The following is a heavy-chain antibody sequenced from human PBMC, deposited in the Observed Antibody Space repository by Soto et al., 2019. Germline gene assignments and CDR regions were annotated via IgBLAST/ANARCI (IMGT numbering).Heavy chain of an antibody. V-gene: IGHV3-15*07. Sequence: GGSLRLSCAASGFTFSNAWMNWVRQAPGKGLEWVGRIKSKTDGGTTDYAAPVKGRFTISRDDSKNTLYLQMNSLKTEDTAVYYCTTGRITIFGVVTQVIDYWGQGTLVTVSS. CDR3: TTGRITIFGVVTQVIDY. D-gene: IGHD3-3*01. J-gene: IGHJ4*02. CDR2: IKSKTDGGTT. CDR1: GFTFSNAW.